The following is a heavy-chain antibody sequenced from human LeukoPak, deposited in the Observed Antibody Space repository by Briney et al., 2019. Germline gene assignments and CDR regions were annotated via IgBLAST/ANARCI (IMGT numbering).Heavy chain of an antibody. J-gene: IGHJ3*01. V-gene: IGHV4-30-4*08. CDR3: ATYDFWGGYWAFDF. CDR2: IFYSGNT. Sequence: SQTLPLTCTVSGGSISSGDYYWSWIRQPPGKGLEWIGYIFYSGNTYYNPSLKSRVIISVDTSKNHFSLKLSSVTAADTAVYYCATYDFWGGYWAFDFWGQGTMVTVSS. CDR1: GGSISSGDYY. D-gene: IGHD3-3*01.